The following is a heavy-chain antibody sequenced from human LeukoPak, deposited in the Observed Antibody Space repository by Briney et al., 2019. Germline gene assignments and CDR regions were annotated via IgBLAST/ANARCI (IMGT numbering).Heavy chain of an antibody. CDR2: IHYSGST. CDR1: GGSLSGFY. Sequence: SETQSLTCTVSGGSLSGFYWSWVRQPPGKGLECTGYIHYSGSTNYVPSLKSRARISLDTSKNQFSLSLNSVTAADTAVYYCARLGLRIETHSIPDFWGLGTLVTVSS. D-gene: IGHD2-21*01. V-gene: IGHV4-59*08. CDR3: ARLGLRIETHSIPDF. J-gene: IGHJ4*02.